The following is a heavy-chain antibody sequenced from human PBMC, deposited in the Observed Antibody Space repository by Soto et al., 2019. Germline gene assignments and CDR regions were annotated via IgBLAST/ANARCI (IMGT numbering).Heavy chain of an antibody. CDR2: IGYSGNS. Sequence: SETLSLTCTVSGGSISSGGYYWIWIRQHPGKGLEWIGYIGYSGNSNYTPSLKSRLTLSVDRSKNQFTLRLNSVTAADTAVYYCARERQPYINPPGVWFGPWGQGTLVTVSS. CDR3: ARERQPYINPPGVWFGP. CDR1: GGSISSGGYY. V-gene: IGHV4-31*03. J-gene: IGHJ5*02. D-gene: IGHD4-4*01.